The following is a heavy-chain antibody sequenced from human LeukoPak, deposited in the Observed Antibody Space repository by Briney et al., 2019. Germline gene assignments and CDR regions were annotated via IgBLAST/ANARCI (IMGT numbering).Heavy chain of an antibody. CDR2: ISGSGDST. D-gene: IGHD2-15*01. Sequence: GGPLRLSCTASGFTFSSYAMSWVRQATGKGLEWVSAISGSGDSTYYADSVKGRFTISRDNSKNTQFLHMKTLRAEDTAVYYCARRYCSGGSCYSSAFDYWGQGTLVTVSS. CDR1: GFTFSSYA. J-gene: IGHJ4*02. V-gene: IGHV3-23*01. CDR3: ARRYCSGGSCYSSAFDY.